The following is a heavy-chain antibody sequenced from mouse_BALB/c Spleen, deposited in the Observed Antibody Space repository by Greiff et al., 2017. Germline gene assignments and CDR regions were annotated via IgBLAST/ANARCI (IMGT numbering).Heavy chain of an antibody. J-gene: IGHJ2*01. CDR3: TRREQLGLHFDY. V-gene: IGHV1-69*02. Sequence: QVQLKQPGPELVRPGASVRLSGKASGYTFTGYWLTWVKQRPGQGLEWIGIIDPSDSYTNYNQKFKDKATLTVDKSSSTAYMQLSSPTSEDSAVYYCTRREQLGLHFDYWGQGTTLTVSS. CDR2: IDPSDSYT. CDR1: GYTFTGYW. D-gene: IGHD3-1*01.